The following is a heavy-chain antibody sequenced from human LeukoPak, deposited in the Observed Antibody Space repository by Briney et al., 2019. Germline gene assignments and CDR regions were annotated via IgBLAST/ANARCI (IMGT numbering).Heavy chain of an antibody. J-gene: IGHJ6*03. V-gene: IGHV3-20*04. CDR3: AREENRGYYYYYYMDV. Sequence: GGSLRLSCAASGFTFDDYGMSWVRQAPGKGLEWVSGINWNGGSTGYADSVKGRFTISRDNAKNSLYLQMNSLRAEDTALYYCAREENRGYYYYYYMDVWGKGTTVTVSS. CDR1: GFTFDDYG. CDR2: INWNGGST.